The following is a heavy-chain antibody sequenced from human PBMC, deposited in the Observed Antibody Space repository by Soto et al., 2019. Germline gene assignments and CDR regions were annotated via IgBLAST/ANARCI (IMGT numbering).Heavy chain of an antibody. J-gene: IGHJ4*02. V-gene: IGHV3-23*01. CDR2: VSAGGDNT. CDR3: ARDGIGGTVFRGYLDY. CDR1: GFTFANYA. D-gene: IGHD1-7*01. Sequence: GGSLRLSCTASGFTFANYAMHWVRQAPGKGLEWVSRVSAGGDNTDYADAVKGRFTISRDNSKNTLYLQMNTLGAEDTAVYYCARDGIGGTVFRGYLDYWGRGTVVTVSS.